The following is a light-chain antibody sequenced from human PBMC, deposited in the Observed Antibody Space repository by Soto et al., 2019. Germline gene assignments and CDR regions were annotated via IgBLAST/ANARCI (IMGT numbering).Light chain of an antibody. Sequence: QSVLTQPASVSGSPGQSITISCTGTSSDVGGYKYVSWYQHHPGKGPKLMLYDVSNRPSGVSNRFSGSKSGNTASLTISGLQAEDEADYYCSSYTSSTTYVFATGTKLTVL. CDR2: DVS. CDR1: SSDVGGYKY. CDR3: SSYTSSTTYV. J-gene: IGLJ1*01. V-gene: IGLV2-14*01.